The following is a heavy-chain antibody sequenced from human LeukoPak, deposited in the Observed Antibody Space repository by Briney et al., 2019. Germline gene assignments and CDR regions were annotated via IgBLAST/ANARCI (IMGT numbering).Heavy chain of an antibody. J-gene: IGHJ1*01. Sequence: GGSLRLSCAASGFTFSSYSMNRVRQAPGKGLEWVSSISSSSSYIYYADSVKGRFTISRDNAKNSLYLQMNSLRAEDTAVYYCARPTRILYPPFQHWGQGTLVTVSS. CDR1: GFTFSSYS. CDR2: ISSSSSYI. V-gene: IGHV3-21*01. CDR3: ARPTRILYPPFQH. D-gene: IGHD2-8*01.